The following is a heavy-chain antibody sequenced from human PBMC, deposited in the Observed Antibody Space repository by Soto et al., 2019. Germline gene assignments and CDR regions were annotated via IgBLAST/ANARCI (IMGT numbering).Heavy chain of an antibody. V-gene: IGHV4-61*01. J-gene: IGHJ6*02. D-gene: IGHD3-9*01. CDR3: ARWEGLTGYYYYGMDV. CDR1: GGSVSSGSYY. CDR2: IYYSGST. Sequence: QVQLQESGPGLVKPSETLSLTCTVSGGSVSSGSYYWSWIRQPPGKGLEWIGYIYYSGSTNYNPSLKSRVTMSVDTSTNQFSLKLSSVTAADTAVYYCARWEGLTGYYYYGMDVWGQGTTVTVSS.